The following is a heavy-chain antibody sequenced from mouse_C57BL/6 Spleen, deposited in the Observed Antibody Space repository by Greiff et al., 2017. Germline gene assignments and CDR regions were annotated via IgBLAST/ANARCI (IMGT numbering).Heavy chain of an antibody. CDR3: AGHYMDAMDY. V-gene: IGHV1-82*01. J-gene: IGHJ4*01. CDR2: IYPGDGDT. Sequence: VQLQQSGPELVKPGASVKISCKASGYAFSSSWMNWVKQRPGKGLEWIGRIYPGDGDTNYNGKFKGKATLTADKSSSTAYMQLSSLTSEDSAVYCCAGHYMDAMDYWGQGTSVTVSA. CDR1: GYAFSSSW. D-gene: IGHD2-12*01.